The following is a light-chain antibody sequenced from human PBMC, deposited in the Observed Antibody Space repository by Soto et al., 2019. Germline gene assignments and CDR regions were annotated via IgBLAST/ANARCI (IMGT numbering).Light chain of an antibody. CDR2: DNN. J-gene: IGLJ1*01. V-gene: IGLV1-51*01. CDR1: SSNIGNNY. Sequence: QSVLTQPSSMSAAPGQKVTISCSGSSSNIGNNYVSWYQQLPGTAPKLLIYDNNKRPSGIPDRFSGSKSGTSATLGITGLQTGDEADYYCGTWDSSLSAGGVFGTGTQVTVL. CDR3: GTWDSSLSAGGV.